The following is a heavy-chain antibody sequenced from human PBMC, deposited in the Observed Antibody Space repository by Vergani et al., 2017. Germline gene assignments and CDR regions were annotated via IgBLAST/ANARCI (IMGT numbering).Heavy chain of an antibody. CDR1: EYSFGNSW. V-gene: IGHV1-2*02. J-gene: IGHJ3*01. CDR2: INPKSGDT. Sequence: VELVQSGPEMRKPGESLKISCKGSEYSFGNSWIGWVRQMPGKGLEWMGWINPKSGDTNYAQKFQGRVTMTRDTSISTCYMELRWLRSDDTAVYYCARVRWPNWDLDAFDVWGRGTTVTVSS. D-gene: IGHD1-26*01. CDR3: ARVRWPNWDLDAFDV.